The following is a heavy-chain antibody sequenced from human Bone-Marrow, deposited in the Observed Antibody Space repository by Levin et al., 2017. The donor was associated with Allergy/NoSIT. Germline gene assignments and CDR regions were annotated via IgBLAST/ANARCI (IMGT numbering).Heavy chain of an antibody. CDR2: IIPILGIA. CDR3: ARDPFQYCSSTSCYHP. J-gene: IGHJ5*02. D-gene: IGHD2-2*01. Sequence: SVKVSCKASGGTFSSYPISWVRQAPGQGLEWMGRIIPILGIANYAQKFQGRVTITADKSTSTAYMELSSLRSEDTAVYYCARDPFQYCSSTSCYHPWGQGTLVTVSS. CDR1: GGTFSSYP. V-gene: IGHV1-69*04.